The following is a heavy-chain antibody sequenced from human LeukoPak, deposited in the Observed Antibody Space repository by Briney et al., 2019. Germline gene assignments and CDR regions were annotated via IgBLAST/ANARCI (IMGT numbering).Heavy chain of an antibody. J-gene: IGHJ4*02. CDR1: GFTFDDYA. V-gene: IGHV3-9*01. CDR2: INWNSDSI. D-gene: IGHD5-12*01. Sequence: HPGRSLRLSCAVSGFTFDDYAMDWVRQVPGKGLEWVSGINWNSDSIGYADSVKGRFTTSRDNAKNSLYLQMNSLRAEDTAFYYCAINGGGDSGYGNFDYWGQGTLVTVSS. CDR3: AINGGGDSGYGNFDY.